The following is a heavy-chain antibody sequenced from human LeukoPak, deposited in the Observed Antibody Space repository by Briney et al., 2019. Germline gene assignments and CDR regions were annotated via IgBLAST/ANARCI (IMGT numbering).Heavy chain of an antibody. D-gene: IGHD6-13*01. Sequence: GGSLRLSCAAPGFTVSTNYMSWVCQAPGKGLEWVSVIYSCGNTYYADSVKGRLTISRDNSKNTLYLQMNSLRAEDTAVYYCARDVAAAGSQDYYYYGMDVWGQGTTVTVSS. V-gene: IGHV3-66*03. J-gene: IGHJ6*02. CDR3: ARDVAAAGSQDYYYYGMDV. CDR1: GFTVSTNY. CDR2: IYSCGNT.